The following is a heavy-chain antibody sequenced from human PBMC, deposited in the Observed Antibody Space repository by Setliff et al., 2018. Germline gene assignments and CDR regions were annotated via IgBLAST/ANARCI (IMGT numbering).Heavy chain of an antibody. D-gene: IGHD3-16*01. CDR2: IYHDGNP. CDR1: GASINSLTW. Sequence: PSETLSLTCGVSGASINSLTWWSWVRQPPGKGLEWIGEIYHDGNPIYNPSAVHYTPSLKSRVNISVDKSKNQFSLKLTSVTAANTAVYYCARGGGGYHSDFWGPGILVTVSS. CDR3: ARGGGGYHSDF. V-gene: IGHV4-4*02. J-gene: IGHJ4*02.